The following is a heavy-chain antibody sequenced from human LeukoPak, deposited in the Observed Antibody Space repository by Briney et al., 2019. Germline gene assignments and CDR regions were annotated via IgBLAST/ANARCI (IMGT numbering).Heavy chain of an antibody. D-gene: IGHD3-22*01. V-gene: IGHV1-8*01. J-gene: IGHJ6*03. CDR1: GYTFTSYD. Sequence: ASVKVSCKASGYTFTSYDINWVRQATGQGLEWMGWMNPNSGNTGYAQKFQGRVTMTRNTSKSTASMELSRLRSEDTAVYYCAREYYYDSSGYYYGDYYYYMDVWGKGTTVTVSS. CDR2: MNPNSGNT. CDR3: AREYYYDSSGYYYGDYYYYMDV.